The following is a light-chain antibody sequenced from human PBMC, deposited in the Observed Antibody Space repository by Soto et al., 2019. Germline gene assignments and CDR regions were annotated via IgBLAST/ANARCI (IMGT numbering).Light chain of an antibody. Sequence: QSALAQPACVSLSPGQSIAISCSGSSSDLGIYNYVSWYQQHPGKVPKLIIFEVTNRPSGVSNRFSGSKSGNTASLTISGLQAEDEADYYCSSYTTSSTRVFGTGTKVTVL. CDR2: EVT. CDR3: SSYTTSSTRV. CDR1: SSDLGIYNY. V-gene: IGLV2-14*01. J-gene: IGLJ1*01.